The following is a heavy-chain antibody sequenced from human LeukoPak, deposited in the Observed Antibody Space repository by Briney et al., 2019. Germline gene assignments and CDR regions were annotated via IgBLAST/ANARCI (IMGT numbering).Heavy chain of an antibody. CDR1: GFTVSSNY. V-gene: IGHV3-53*01. Sequence: PGGSLRLSCAASGFTVSSNYMSWVRQAPGMGLEWVSVIYSGGSTYYTDSVKGRFTISRDNSKNTLYLQMNSLRAEDTAVYYCARDATGTTEDAFDIWGQGTMVTVSS. D-gene: IGHD1-1*01. J-gene: IGHJ3*02. CDR2: IYSGGST. CDR3: ARDATGTTEDAFDI.